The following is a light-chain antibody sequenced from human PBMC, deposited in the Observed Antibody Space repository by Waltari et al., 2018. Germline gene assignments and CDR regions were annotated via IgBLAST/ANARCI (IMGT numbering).Light chain of an antibody. CDR3: QQYGSSPRT. V-gene: IGKV3-20*01. J-gene: IGKJ1*01. CDR1: QSIYSTY. CDR2: RAS. Sequence: EIVLTQSPGTLSLSPGERATLSCRASQSIYSTYLAWYQQKPGQAPRLLIYRASNRATGVPDRVSGSGSGTDFTLTISRLEPEDFAVFYCQQYGSSPRTFGQGTTVEIK.